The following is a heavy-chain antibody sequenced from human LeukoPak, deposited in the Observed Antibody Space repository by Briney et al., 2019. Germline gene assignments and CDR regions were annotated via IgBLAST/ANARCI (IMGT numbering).Heavy chain of an antibody. CDR3: AKDGRGSGSLDY. V-gene: IGHV3-30*18. Sequence: GGSLRLSCAASGFTFSSYGMHWVRQAPGKGLEWVAVISYDRSNKYYADSVKGRFTISRDNSKNTLYLQMNSLRAEDTAVYYCAKDGRGSGSLDYWGQGTLVTVSS. CDR1: GFTFSSYG. D-gene: IGHD3-10*01. CDR2: ISYDRSNK. J-gene: IGHJ4*02.